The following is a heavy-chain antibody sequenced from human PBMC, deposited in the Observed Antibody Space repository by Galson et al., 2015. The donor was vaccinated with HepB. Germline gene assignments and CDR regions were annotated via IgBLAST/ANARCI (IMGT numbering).Heavy chain of an antibody. CDR1: GGSISSSNW. CDR3: ARDNTYSSGKWGIYYYYGMDV. V-gene: IGHV4-4*02. Sequence: ETLSLTCAVSGGSISSSNWWSWVRQPPGKGLEWIGEIYHSGSTNYNPSLKSRVTISVDKSKNQFSLKLSSVTAADTAVYYCARDNTYSSGKWGIYYYYGMDVWGQGTTVTVSS. D-gene: IGHD6-19*01. J-gene: IGHJ6*02. CDR2: IYHSGST.